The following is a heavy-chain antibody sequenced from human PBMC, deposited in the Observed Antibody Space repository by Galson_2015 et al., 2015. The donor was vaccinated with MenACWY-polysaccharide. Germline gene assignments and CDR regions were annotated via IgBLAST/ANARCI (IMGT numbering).Heavy chain of an antibody. CDR3: AKEADFSGTHYPDC. J-gene: IGHJ4*02. CDR1: GFIFSSYA. D-gene: IGHD1-26*01. CDR2: ISGSGGST. V-gene: IGHV3-23*01. Sequence: SLRLSCAASGFIFSSYAMIWVRQAPGKGLEWVSTISGSGGSTYYADSVRGRFTISRDNSKNTLYLQLNSLRAEDTAVYYCAKEADFSGTHYPDCWGQGALVTVSS.